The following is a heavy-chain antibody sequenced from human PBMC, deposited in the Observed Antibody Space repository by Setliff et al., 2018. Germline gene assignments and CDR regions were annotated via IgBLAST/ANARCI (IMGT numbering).Heavy chain of an antibody. J-gene: IGHJ4*02. CDR2: ITGNGNSL. V-gene: IGHV3-11*04. CDR1: GFAVSGAY. Sequence: KPGGSLRLSCAGSGFAVSGAYMSWVRQAPGKGPEWVSTITGNGNSLYYADSVKGRFTISRDNAKNSLFLQMDSLRAEDTAVYYCASGVPREYYDSSGSSMLDYWGQGTLVTVSS. D-gene: IGHD3-22*01. CDR3: ASGVPREYYDSSGSSMLDY.